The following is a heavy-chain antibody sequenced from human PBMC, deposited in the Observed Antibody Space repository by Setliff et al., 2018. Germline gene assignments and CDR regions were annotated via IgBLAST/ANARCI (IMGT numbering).Heavy chain of an antibody. D-gene: IGHD3-10*01. V-gene: IGHV3-48*03. J-gene: IGHJ3*02. CDR1: GFFFSGFE. Sequence: GGSLRLSCAASGFFFSGFEMTWVRQAPGRGLEWIAYITSGSGDTIKYADSVKGRFTLSRDNGKNSLYLQMNGLRTEDTAVYYCAKDRLTRGSAFDIWGQGTMVTVSS. CDR2: ITSGSGDTI. CDR3: AKDRLTRGSAFDI.